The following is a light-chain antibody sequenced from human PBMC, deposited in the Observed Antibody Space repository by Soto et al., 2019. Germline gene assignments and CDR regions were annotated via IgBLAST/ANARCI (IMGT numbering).Light chain of an antibody. CDR1: SRDVGTYNL. Sequence: QSALTQPASVSGPPGQSITVSCTGTSRDVGTYNLISWYQQYPGKAPKVMIYEGSKRPSGVSNRFSGSKSGNTASLTISGLQAEDEADYYCCSYAGSDTYVFGNGTKSPS. CDR3: CSYAGSDTYV. V-gene: IGLV2-23*01. J-gene: IGLJ1*01. CDR2: EGS.